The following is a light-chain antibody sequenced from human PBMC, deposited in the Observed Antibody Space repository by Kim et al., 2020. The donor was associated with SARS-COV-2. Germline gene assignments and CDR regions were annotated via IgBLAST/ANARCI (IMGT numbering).Light chain of an antibody. CDR2: DAS. Sequence: SVEDRVNITCQASQDISNYLNWYQQKPGKAPKLLIYDASNLETGVPSRFSGSGSGTDFTFTISSLQPEDIATYYCQQYDNLPLFTFGPGTKVDIK. V-gene: IGKV1-33*01. J-gene: IGKJ3*01. CDR1: QDISNY. CDR3: QQYDNLPLFT.